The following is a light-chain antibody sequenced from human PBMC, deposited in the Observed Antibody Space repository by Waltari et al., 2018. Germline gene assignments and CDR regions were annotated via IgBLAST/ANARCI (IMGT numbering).Light chain of an antibody. Sequence: CTGTRRDVGGNNFVSWYQQHPGKAPKLIIYEVNERPSGVPDRFSGFKSGNTASLTVSGLQPEDEADYYCSAYAGSDNCVFGTGTKVTVL. V-gene: IGLV2-8*01. J-gene: IGLJ1*01. CDR2: EVN. CDR3: SAYAGSDNCV. CDR1: RRDVGGNNF.